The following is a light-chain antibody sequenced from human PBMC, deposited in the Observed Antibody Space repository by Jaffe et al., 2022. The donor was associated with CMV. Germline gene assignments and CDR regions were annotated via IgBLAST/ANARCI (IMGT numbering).Light chain of an antibody. CDR2: DAS. V-gene: IGKV3-15*01. CDR1: QSVSTN. Sequence: DIMMTQSPPTLSVSPGQRATLSCRTNQSVSTNLAWYQQKPGRAPRLLIYDASTRATGIPARFSGSGSGTEFTLTISSLLSEDFALYYCQQFNNWPLTFGQGTKLEIK. J-gene: IGKJ2*01. CDR3: QQFNNWPLT.